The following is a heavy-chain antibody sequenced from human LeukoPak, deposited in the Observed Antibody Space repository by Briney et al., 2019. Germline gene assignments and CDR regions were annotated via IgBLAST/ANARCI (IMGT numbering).Heavy chain of an antibody. Sequence: SETLSLTYALYGVSYSGYFLDWFRQPPGRGLEWIGEINHRGSTTYNPSLESRVTISVDTSKNQFSLRLSSVTAADTAVYYCSKRLLCFGDLVCLGRGTLVTVSS. J-gene: IGHJ4*02. CDR2: INHRGST. CDR1: GVSYSGYF. V-gene: IGHV4-34*01. CDR3: SKRLLCFGDLVC. D-gene: IGHD3-10*01.